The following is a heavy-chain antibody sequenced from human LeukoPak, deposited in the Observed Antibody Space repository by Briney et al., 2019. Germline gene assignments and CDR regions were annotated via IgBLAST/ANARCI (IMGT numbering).Heavy chain of an antibody. CDR3: ARGGGTCSF. Sequence: PGGSLRLSCAASGVAFSSDAMNWGCQAPRKGLEWMSAISSSGNSIYYTDSLKGRFTISRDNAKNSLYLQMHDLRGEGTAPYYCARGGGTCSFWGHGNLVTLS. CDR2: ISSSGNSI. J-gene: IGHJ4*01. CDR1: GVAFSSDA. D-gene: IGHD2-15*01. V-gene: IGHV3-21*01.